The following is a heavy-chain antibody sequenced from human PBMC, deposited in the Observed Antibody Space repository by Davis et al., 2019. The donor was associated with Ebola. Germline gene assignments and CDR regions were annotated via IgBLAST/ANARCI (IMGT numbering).Heavy chain of an antibody. J-gene: IGHJ5*02. CDR2: LYHGGGT. CDR1: GGYISGYY. Sequence: MPSETLSLTCTVSGGYISGYYWSWIRQPPGKGLEWIGTLYHGGGTNYNPSLKSRVTISVDTSKNQFSLRLSSVTAADTAVYYCARLEYSSSWVGNWFDPWGQGTLVTVSS. D-gene: IGHD6-6*01. CDR3: ARLEYSSSWVGNWFDP. V-gene: IGHV4-59*12.